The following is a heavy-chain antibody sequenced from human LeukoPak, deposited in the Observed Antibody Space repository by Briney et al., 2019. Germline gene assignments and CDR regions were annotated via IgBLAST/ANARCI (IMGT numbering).Heavy chain of an antibody. CDR1: GYTFTSYD. J-gene: IGHJ4*02. CDR2: MNPNSGNT. D-gene: IGHD2-15*01. V-gene: IGHV1-8*01. Sequence: GASVKVSCKASGYTFTSYDINWVRQATGQGLEWMGWMNPNSGNTGYAQKFQGRVTMTGNTSISTAYMELSSLRSEDTAVYYCARGKDIVADGGGAVDYWGQGTLVTVSS. CDR3: ARGKDIVADGGGAVDY.